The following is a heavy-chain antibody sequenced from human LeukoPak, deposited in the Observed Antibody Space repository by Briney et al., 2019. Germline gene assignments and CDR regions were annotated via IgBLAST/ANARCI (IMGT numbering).Heavy chain of an antibody. CDR1: GFPFSSYA. V-gene: IGHV3-23*01. CDR3: AKDPFFSTSPDY. Sequence: GGSLRLSCAASGFPFSSYAMYWVRQAPGKGLEWVSGISGSGGSTFYADSVKGRFTISRDNFKNTLYLQMNSLRAEDTAVYYCAKDPFFSTSPDYWGQGTLVTVSS. D-gene: IGHD3-3*01. J-gene: IGHJ4*02. CDR2: ISGSGGST.